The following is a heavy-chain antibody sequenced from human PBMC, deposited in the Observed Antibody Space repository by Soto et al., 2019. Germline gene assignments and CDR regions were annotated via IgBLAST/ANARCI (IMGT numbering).Heavy chain of an antibody. Sequence: SETLSLTCTVSGGSISGSYWSWIRQPPDKEPEWIAFIYYRGTTNYNASFNSRVTISVDTSKNQFSLKLTSVTTADTAVYYCARGGGSPYHDHEFDYWGQGILVTVSS. CDR2: IYYRGTT. CDR1: GGSISGSY. D-gene: IGHD2-2*01. CDR3: ARGGGSPYHDHEFDY. J-gene: IGHJ4*02. V-gene: IGHV4-59*01.